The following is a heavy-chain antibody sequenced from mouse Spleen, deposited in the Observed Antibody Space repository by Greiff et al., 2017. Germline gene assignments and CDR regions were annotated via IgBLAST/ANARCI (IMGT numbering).Heavy chain of an antibody. J-gene: IGHJ2*01. CDR2: IYPGDGDT. CDR1: GYAFSSSW. V-gene: IGHV1-82*01. CDR3: ARSGGRGYFDY. Sequence: VMLVESGPELVKPGASVKISCKASGYAFSSSWMNWVKQRPGKGLEWIGRIYPGDGDTNYNGKFKGKATLTADKSSSTAYMQLSSLTSEDSAVYFCARSGGRGYFDYWGQGTTLTVSS. D-gene: IGHD3-2*02.